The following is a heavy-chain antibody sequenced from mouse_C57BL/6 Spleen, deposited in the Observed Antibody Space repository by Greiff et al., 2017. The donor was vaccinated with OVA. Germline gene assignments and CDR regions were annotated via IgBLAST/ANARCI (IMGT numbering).Heavy chain of an antibody. CDR2: ISSGSSTI. CDR3: ARLRDWYFDV. V-gene: IGHV5-17*01. J-gene: IGHJ1*03. CDR1: GFTFSDYG. Sequence: EVQVVESGGGLVKPGGSLKLSCAASGFTFSDYGMHWVRQAPEKGLEWVAYISSGSSTIYYADTVKGRFTISRDNAKDTLFLQMTSLRSEDTAMYYCARLRDWYFDVWGTGTTVTVSS.